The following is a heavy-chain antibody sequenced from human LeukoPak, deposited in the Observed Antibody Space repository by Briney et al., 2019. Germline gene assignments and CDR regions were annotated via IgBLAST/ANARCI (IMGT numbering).Heavy chain of an antibody. CDR2: INHSGST. D-gene: IGHD3-10*01. CDR3: ARGRVTMVRGVIRYFDY. Sequence: SETLSLTCAVYGGSFSGYYWSWIRQPPGKGLEWIGEINHSGSTNYNPSLKSRVTISVDTSKNRFSLKLSSVTAADTAVYYCARGRVTMVRGVIRYFDYWGQGTLVTVSS. V-gene: IGHV4-34*01. J-gene: IGHJ4*02. CDR1: GGSFSGYY.